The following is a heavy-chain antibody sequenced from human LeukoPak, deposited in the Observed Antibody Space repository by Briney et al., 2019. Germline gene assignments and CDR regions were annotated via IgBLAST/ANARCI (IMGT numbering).Heavy chain of an antibody. CDR1: GVSISSYY. V-gene: IGHV4-4*07. CDR3: AREGFEYSSSSGGYNWFDP. D-gene: IGHD6-6*01. J-gene: IGHJ5*02. Sequence: MPSETLSLTCTVSGVSISSYYWSWVRQPAGKGLEWVGRIYTSGSTNYNPSLKSRVTMSVDTSQNHFSLKLSSVTAADTAVYYCAREGFEYSSSSGGYNWFDPWGQGTLVTVSS. CDR2: IYTSGST.